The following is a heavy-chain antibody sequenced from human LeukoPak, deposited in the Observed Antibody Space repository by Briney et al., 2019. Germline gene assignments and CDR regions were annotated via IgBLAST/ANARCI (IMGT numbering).Heavy chain of an antibody. Sequence: GGSLRLSCAASGFTFSSYGMHWVRQAPGKGLEGVAFIRYDGSNKYYADSVKGRFTISRDNSKNTLYLQMNSLRADDTAVYYRAKDNCSSTSCSSGSAFDIWGQGTMVTVSS. D-gene: IGHD2-2*01. CDR2: IRYDGSNK. CDR1: GFTFSSYG. J-gene: IGHJ3*02. CDR3: AKDNCSSTSCSSGSAFDI. V-gene: IGHV3-30*02.